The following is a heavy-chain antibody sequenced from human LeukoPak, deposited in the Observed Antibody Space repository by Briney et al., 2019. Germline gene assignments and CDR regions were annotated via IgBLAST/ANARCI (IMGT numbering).Heavy chain of an antibody. CDR1: GFTFSNFA. CDR2: ISYDGSNR. D-gene: IGHD6-19*01. Sequence: GGSLRLSCAASGFTFSNFAMHWVRQAPGKGLEWVAVISYDGSNRYYADSVKGRFTIYRDNSKSMVYLQMNSLRPEDTALYYCARDQGSGWPYYFDYWGQGTLVTVSS. J-gene: IGHJ4*02. CDR3: ARDQGSGWPYYFDY. V-gene: IGHV3-30*04.